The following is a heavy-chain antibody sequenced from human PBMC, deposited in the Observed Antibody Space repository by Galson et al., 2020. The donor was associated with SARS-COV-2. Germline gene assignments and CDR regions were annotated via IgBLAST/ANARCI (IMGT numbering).Heavy chain of an antibody. CDR2: IYSGGNT. D-gene: IGHD4-17*01. J-gene: IGHJ3*02. V-gene: IGHV4-4*07. CDR1: GGSIRGYY. Sequence: SETLSLTCTVSGGSIRGYYWSWIRQPAGKGLEWIGRIYSGGNTNYSPSLRSRVIMSEDTSNNQFFLKLTSVTAADTAVYYCVRDRLHGDRDGFDIWGQGTMVAVSS. CDR3: VRDRLHGDRDGFDI.